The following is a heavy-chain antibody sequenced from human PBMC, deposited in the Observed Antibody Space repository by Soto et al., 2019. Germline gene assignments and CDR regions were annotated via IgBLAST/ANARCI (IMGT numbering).Heavy chain of an antibody. J-gene: IGHJ4*02. CDR3: TTGLSNGYYNFDY. D-gene: IGHD3-22*01. CDR1: GFTFSNAW. CDR2: IKGEADGGTT. Sequence: GGSLRLSCAASGFTFSNAWMSWVRKAPGKGLEWVGRIKGEADGGTTDYAAPVKGRITISRDHSKDTLYLHMNSLKTEDTAVYYCTTGLSNGYYNFDYWGQGT. V-gene: IGHV3-15*01.